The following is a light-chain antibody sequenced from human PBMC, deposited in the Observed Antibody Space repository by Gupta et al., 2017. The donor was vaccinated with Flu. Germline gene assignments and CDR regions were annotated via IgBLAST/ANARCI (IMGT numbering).Light chain of an antibody. Sequence: PSTLSVSLGDRVTISCRASQNINTWLAWFQQKPGRAPKLLISKASILEDGVPTRFAGSGSGTQFSLIITNIQADDFASYYCQHYDSYPYTFGHGTKLEI. J-gene: IGKJ2*01. CDR1: QNINTW. CDR3: QHYDSYPYT. V-gene: IGKV1-5*03. CDR2: KAS.